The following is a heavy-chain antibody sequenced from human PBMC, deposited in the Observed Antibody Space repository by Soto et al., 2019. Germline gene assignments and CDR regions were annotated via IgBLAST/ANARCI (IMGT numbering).Heavy chain of an antibody. J-gene: IGHJ4*02. CDR2: IYYSGST. D-gene: IGHD4-17*01. CDR3: ARDNGDHEGPFDY. CDR1: GGSISSGGYY. V-gene: IGHV4-31*03. Sequence: KESGPTLVKPTQTLSLTCTVSGGSISSGGYYWSWIRQHPGKGLEWIGYIYYSGSTYYNPSLKSRVTISVDTSKNQFSLKLRSVTAADTAVYYCARDNGDHEGPFDYWGQGTLVTVSS.